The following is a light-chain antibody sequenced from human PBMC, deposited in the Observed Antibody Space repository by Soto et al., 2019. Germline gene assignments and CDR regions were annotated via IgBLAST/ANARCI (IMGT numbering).Light chain of an antibody. J-gene: IGLJ1*01. CDR3: QSYDSSNRQCV. CDR1: SGSIASNY. CDR2: EDN. V-gene: IGLV6-57*01. Sequence: NFMLTQPHSVSESPGKTVTISCTRSSGSIASNYVQWYQQRPGSSPTTVIYEDNQRPSGVPDRFSGSIDSSSNSASLTISGLKTEDEADYYCQSYDSSNRQCVFGTGTKLTVL.